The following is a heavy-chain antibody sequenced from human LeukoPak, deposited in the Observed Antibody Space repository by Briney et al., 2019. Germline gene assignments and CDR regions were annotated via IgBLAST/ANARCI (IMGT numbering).Heavy chain of an antibody. CDR1: GFTFSSYA. J-gene: IGHJ4*02. CDR3: ARPHYYDSSGYLGMLDY. Sequence: GGSLRLSCAASGFTFSSYAMHWVRQAPGKGLEWVAVISYDGSNKYYADSVKGRFTISRDNSKNTLYLQMNSLRAEDTAVYYCARPHYYDSSGYLGMLDYWGQGTLVTFSS. D-gene: IGHD3-22*01. V-gene: IGHV3-30*04. CDR2: ISYDGSNK.